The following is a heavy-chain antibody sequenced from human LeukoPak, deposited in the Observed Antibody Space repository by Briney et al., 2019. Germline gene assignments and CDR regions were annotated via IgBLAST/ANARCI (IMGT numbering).Heavy chain of an antibody. CDR3: ARGPTGTTGSGVNAFDI. J-gene: IGHJ3*02. CDR1: GGSISSSSYY. Sequence: PSETLSLTCTVSGGSISSSSYYWGWIRQPPGKGLEWIGSIYYSGSTYYNPSLKSRVTISVDTSKNQFSLKLSSVTAADTAVYYCARGPTGTTGSGVNAFDIWGQGTMVTVSS. CDR2: IYYSGST. D-gene: IGHD1-7*01. V-gene: IGHV4-39*01.